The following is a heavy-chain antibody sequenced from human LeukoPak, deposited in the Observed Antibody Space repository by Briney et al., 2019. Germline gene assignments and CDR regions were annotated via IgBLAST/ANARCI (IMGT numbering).Heavy chain of an antibody. Sequence: PGRSLRLSCAASGFTFSSYAMHWVRQAPGKGLEWVAVISYDGSNKYYADSVKGRFTISRDNSKNTLYLQMNSLRAEDTAVYYCASPSVAATGYYYGMDVWGQGTTVTVSS. CDR3: ASPSVAATGYYYGMDV. CDR2: ISYDGSNK. V-gene: IGHV3-30-3*01. J-gene: IGHJ6*02. CDR1: GFTFSSYA. D-gene: IGHD2-15*01.